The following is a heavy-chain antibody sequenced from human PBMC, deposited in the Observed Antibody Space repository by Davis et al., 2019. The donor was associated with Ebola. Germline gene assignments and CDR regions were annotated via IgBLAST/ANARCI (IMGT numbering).Heavy chain of an antibody. CDR3: AKGGIAAAGLIDY. Sequence: PGGSLRLSCAASGFTFDDYAMHWVRQAPGKGLEWVSGISWNSGSIGYADSVKGRFTISRDNAKNSLYLQMNSLRAEDTALYYCAKGGIAAAGLIDYWGQGTLVTVSS. J-gene: IGHJ4*02. CDR1: GFTFDDYA. D-gene: IGHD6-13*01. V-gene: IGHV3-9*01. CDR2: ISWNSGSI.